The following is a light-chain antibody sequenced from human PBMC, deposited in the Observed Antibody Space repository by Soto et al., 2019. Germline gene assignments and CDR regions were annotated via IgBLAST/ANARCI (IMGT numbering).Light chain of an antibody. CDR3: SSYTSSNTLEV. CDR2: SNN. Sequence: QSVLTQPPSESGTPGQRVTISCSGSRSNIGSNTVNWYQQLPGTAPKFLIYSNNQRPSGVPKRFSGSKSGTSASLAISGLQSEDEADYYCSSYTSSNTLEVFGVGTKLTVL. V-gene: IGLV1-44*01. J-gene: IGLJ1*01. CDR1: RSNIGSNT.